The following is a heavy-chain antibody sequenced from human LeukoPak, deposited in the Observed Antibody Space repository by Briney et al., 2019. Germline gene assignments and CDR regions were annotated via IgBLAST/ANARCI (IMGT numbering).Heavy chain of an antibody. D-gene: IGHD3-22*01. J-gene: IGHJ4*02. CDR1: GFTFSSSA. CDR3: AKGSYYDSSGSFYFDY. V-gene: IGHV3-23*01. Sequence: GGSLRLSCAASGFTFSSSAMSWVRQAPGKGLEWVSAISNNGGYTYYADSVQGRFTISRDNSKNTLCVQVNSLGTEDTAAYYCAKGSYYDSSGSFYFDYWGQGTLVTVSS. CDR2: ISNNGGYT.